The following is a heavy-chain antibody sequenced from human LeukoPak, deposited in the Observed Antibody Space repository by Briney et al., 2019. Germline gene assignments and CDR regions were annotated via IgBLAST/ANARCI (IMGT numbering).Heavy chain of an antibody. D-gene: IGHD6-13*01. CDR2: ISSSSSYI. CDR1: GFTFSSYS. J-gene: IGHJ4*02. CDR3: ARPNQGSSSKTYFDY. Sequence: GGSLRLSCAASGFTFSSYSMNWVRQAPGKGLEWFSSISSSSSYIYYADSVKGRFTISRDNAKNSLYLQMNSLRAEDTAVYYCARPNQGSSSKTYFDYWGQGTLVTVSS. V-gene: IGHV3-21*01.